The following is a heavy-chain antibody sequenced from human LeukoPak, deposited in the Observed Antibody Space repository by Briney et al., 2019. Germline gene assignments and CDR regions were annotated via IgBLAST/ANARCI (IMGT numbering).Heavy chain of an antibody. CDR1: GYTFTSYA. D-gene: IGHD1-1*01. Sequence: ASVKVSCKASGYTFTSYAMHWVRQALGQRLEWMGWINAGNGNTKYSQKFQGRVTITRDTSASTAYTELSSLRSEDTAVYYCARFERERAFDIWGQGTMVTVSS. CDR2: INAGNGNT. V-gene: IGHV1-3*01. J-gene: IGHJ3*02. CDR3: ARFERERAFDI.